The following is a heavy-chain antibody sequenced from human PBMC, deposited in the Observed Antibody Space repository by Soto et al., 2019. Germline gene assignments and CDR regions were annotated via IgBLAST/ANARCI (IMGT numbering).Heavy chain of an antibody. CDR2: IYPGDSDT. D-gene: IGHD5-12*01. CDR1: GYSFTSYW. Sequence: EVQLVQSGAEVKKPGESLKISCKGSGYSFTSYWIGWVRHMPGKGLEWMGIIYPGDSDTRYSPSFQGQVTISADKSISTAYLQWSSLKASDTAMYYCARLKRYGHNYSPLYYWGQGTLVTVSS. CDR3: ARLKRYGHNYSPLYY. J-gene: IGHJ4*02. V-gene: IGHV5-51*03.